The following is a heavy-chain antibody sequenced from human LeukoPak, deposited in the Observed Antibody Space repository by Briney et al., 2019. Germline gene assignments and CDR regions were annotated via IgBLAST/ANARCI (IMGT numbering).Heavy chain of an antibody. Sequence: PGGSLRLSCAASGFTFSSYAMSWVRQAPGKGLEWVSAISGSGGSTYYADSVKGRFTISRDNSKNTLYLQVNSLRAEDTAVYYCAKAPLAHHNYYFDYWGQGTLVTVSS. CDR3: AKAPLAHHNYYFDY. D-gene: IGHD1-20*01. CDR2: ISGSGGST. CDR1: GFTFSSYA. V-gene: IGHV3-23*01. J-gene: IGHJ4*02.